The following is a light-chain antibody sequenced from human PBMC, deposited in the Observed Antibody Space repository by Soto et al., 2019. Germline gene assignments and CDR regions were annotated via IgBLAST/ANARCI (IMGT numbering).Light chain of an antibody. CDR1: QDISDY. CDR2: AAS. CDR3: QKYTTDPWT. J-gene: IGKJ1*01. Sequence: DFQMTQSPSSLSASVGDRVTIACRASQDISDYLAWYQQKPGKPPKLLIYAASTLQSGVPSRFSGSGSGTDFTLTISSLQPEDVATYYCQKYTTDPWTFGQGTKVEIK. V-gene: IGKV1-27*01.